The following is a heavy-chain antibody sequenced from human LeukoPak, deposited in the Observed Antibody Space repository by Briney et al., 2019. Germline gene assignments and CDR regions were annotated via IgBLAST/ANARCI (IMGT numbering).Heavy chain of an antibody. J-gene: IGHJ6*03. D-gene: IGHD5-12*01. Sequence: SETLSLTCTVSGGSISSYYWSWIRQPPGKGLEWIGRIYTSGSTNYNPSLKSRVTMSVDTSKNQFSLKLSSVTAADTAVYYCARGLTPSPRGYSGYGKNYYYYYMDVWGKGTTVTVSS. CDR1: GGSISSYY. CDR2: IYTSGST. V-gene: IGHV4-4*07. CDR3: ARGLTPSPRGYSGYGKNYYYYYMDV.